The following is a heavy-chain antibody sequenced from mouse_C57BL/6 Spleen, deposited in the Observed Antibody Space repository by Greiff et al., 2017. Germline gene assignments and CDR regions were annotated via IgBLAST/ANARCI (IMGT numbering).Heavy chain of an antibody. CDR1: GYAFSSYW. CDR2: IYPGDGDT. V-gene: IGHV1-80*01. CDR3: ARGLIYDGYYYAMDY. D-gene: IGHD2-3*01. J-gene: IGHJ4*01. Sequence: QVQLKQSGAELVKPGASVKISCKASGYAFSSYWMNWVKQRPGKGLEWIGQIYPGDGDTNYNGKFKGKATLTADKSSSTAYMQLSSLTSEDSAVYFCARGLIYDGYYYAMDYWGQGTSVTVSS.